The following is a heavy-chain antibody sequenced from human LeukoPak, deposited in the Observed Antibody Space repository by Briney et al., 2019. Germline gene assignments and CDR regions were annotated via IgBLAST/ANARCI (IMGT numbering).Heavy chain of an antibody. J-gene: IGHJ5*02. CDR2: IYYSGST. V-gene: IGHV4-61*08. Sequence: TSETLSLTCTVSGGSISSGGYYWSWIRQPPGKGLEWIGYIYYSGSTNYNPSLKSRVTISVDTSKNQFSLKLSSVTAADTAVYYCARGGNYDFWSGSGLGWFDPWGQGTLVTVSS. CDR3: ARGGNYDFWSGSGLGWFDP. D-gene: IGHD3-3*01. CDR1: GGSISSGGYY.